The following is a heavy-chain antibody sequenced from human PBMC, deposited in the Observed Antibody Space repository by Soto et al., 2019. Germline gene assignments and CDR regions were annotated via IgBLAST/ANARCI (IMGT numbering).Heavy chain of an antibody. Sequence: QVQLMESGGGLVKPGGSLRISCAAYGFSFSGYYMSWTRQAPGKGPEWISYISGSGSSVYYTDSVKGRFTISRDNTKNSLYLQMNSLRADDTGVYYCARLNGGSDYWGQGTLVTLSS. CDR3: ARLNGGSDY. J-gene: IGHJ4*02. CDR1: GFSFSGYY. V-gene: IGHV3-11*01. CDR2: ISGSGSSV. D-gene: IGHD4-17*01.